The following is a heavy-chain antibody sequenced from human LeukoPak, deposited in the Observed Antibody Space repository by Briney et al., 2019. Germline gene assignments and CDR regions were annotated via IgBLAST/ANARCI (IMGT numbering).Heavy chain of an antibody. CDR2: IYYSGTT. Sequence: SETLSLTCTVSGGSISSYYWSWIRQPPGKGLEWIGYIYYSGTTNYNPSLKGRVTISVDTSKNQFSLKLSSVTAADTAVYYCARRSGYSNSWYDFWGQGTLVTVSS. J-gene: IGHJ5*01. CDR1: GGSISSYY. V-gene: IGHV4-59*08. D-gene: IGHD6-13*01. CDR3: ARRSGYSNSWYDF.